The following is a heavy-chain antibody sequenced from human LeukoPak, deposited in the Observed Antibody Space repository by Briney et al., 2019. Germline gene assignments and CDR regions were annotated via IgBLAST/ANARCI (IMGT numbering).Heavy chain of an antibody. CDR1: GYSFTSYW. J-gene: IGHJ4*02. D-gene: IGHD3-22*01. Sequence: GESLKISCKGSGYSFTSYWIGWVRQMPAKGLEWMGIIYPGDSDTRYSPSFQGQVTISADKSISTAYLQWSSLKASDTAMYYCARPYTSYYYDSSGYPSPTYFDYWGQGTLVTVSS. CDR3: ARPYTSYYYDSSGYPSPTYFDY. CDR2: IYPGDSDT. V-gene: IGHV5-51*01.